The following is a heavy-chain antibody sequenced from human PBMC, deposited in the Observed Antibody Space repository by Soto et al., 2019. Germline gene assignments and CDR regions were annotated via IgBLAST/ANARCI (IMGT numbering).Heavy chain of an antibody. CDR1: GFVFGDYE. V-gene: IGHV3-49*03. CDR2: IRTNSRGATT. Sequence: EVQVVESGGGLVQPGRSLRLSCTTSGFVFGDYEMSWFRQAPGKGLEWVGFIRTNSRGATTEYAASVRGRFTISRDDSKSDAYLQMNSLKIEDTAVYYCTRGVVIGYWGQGTLVTVSS. J-gene: IGHJ4*02. CDR3: TRGVVIGY.